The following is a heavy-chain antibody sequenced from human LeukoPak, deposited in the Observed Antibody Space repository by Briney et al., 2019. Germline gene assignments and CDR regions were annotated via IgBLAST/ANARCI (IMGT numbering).Heavy chain of an antibody. Sequence: GGSLRLSCAASGFTFSDYYMSWIRQAPGKGLDWVSYISNTGSPIYYADSVKGRFTISRDNSKNTLHLQMNSLRAEDTAVYYCARHSSGYYHYDYWGPGTPVTVAS. J-gene: IGHJ4*02. D-gene: IGHD3-22*01. CDR3: ARHSSGYYHYDY. CDR1: GFTFSDYY. CDR2: ISNTGSPI. V-gene: IGHV3-11*04.